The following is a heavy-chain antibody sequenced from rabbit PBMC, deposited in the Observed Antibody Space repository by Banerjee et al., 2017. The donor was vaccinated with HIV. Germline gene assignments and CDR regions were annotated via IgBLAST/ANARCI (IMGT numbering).Heavy chain of an antibody. D-gene: IGHD1-1*01. CDR2: IYAGEGST. CDR3: ATYISTVSFNL. J-gene: IGHJ4*01. V-gene: IGHV1S47*01. CDR1: GFSFSSDYD. Sequence: QEQLVESGGGLVQPEGSLTLTCTASGFSFSSDYDISWVRQAPGKGLEWIGYIYAGEGSTDYASWVNGRFTFSSDNAQNTVDLRIISLTAADTATYFCATYISTVSFNLWGQGTLVTVS.